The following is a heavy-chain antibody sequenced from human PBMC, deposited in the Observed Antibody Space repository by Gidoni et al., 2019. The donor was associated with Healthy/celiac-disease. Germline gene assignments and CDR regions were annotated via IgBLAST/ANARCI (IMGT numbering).Heavy chain of an antibody. D-gene: IGHD3-22*01. CDR2: INHSGST. J-gene: IGHJ4*02. CDR3: ARFAPPRYYDSSGYYWGALDYFDY. V-gene: IGHV4-34*01. Sequence: QVELQQWGAGLLKPSETLSLTCAVYGGSFSGYYCSWIRQPPGKGLEWIGEINHSGSTNYNPSLKSRVTISVDTSKNQFSLKLSSVTAADTAVYYCARFAPPRYYDSSGYYWGALDYFDYWGQGTLVTVSS. CDR1: GGSFSGYY.